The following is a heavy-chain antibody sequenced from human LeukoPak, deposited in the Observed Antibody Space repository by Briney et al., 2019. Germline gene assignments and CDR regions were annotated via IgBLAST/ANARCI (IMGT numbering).Heavy chain of an antibody. D-gene: IGHD2-15*01. V-gene: IGHV3-73*01. CDR1: GFTFSGSA. CDR3: TRDAVAESTYYYYGMDV. J-gene: IGHJ6*02. Sequence: GGSLRLSCAASGFTFSGSAMHWVRQASGKGLEWVGRIRSKANSYATAYAASVKGRFTISRDDSKSTAYLQMNSLKTEDTAVYYCTRDAVAESTYYYYGMDVWGQGTTVTVSS. CDR2: IRSKANSYAT.